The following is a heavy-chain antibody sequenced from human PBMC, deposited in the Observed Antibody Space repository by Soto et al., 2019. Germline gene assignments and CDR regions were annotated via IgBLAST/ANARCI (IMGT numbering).Heavy chain of an antibody. J-gene: IGHJ6*02. D-gene: IGHD3-9*01. CDR1: GYTFTSYD. Sequence: ASVKVSCKASGYTFTSYDINWVRQATGQGLEWMGWMNPNSGNTGYAQKFQGRVTMTRNTSISTAYMELSSLRSEDTAVYYCAKDPGDYDILTGRYYYGMDVWGQGTTVTVSS. V-gene: IGHV1-8*01. CDR2: MNPNSGNT. CDR3: AKDPGDYDILTGRYYYGMDV.